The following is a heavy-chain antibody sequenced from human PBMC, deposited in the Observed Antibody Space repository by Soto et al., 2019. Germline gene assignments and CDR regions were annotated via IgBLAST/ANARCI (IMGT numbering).Heavy chain of an antibody. CDR3: AREGDSSGYYDY. CDR2: IYSGGST. CDR1: GFTVSSNY. D-gene: IGHD3-22*01. V-gene: IGHV3-53*01. J-gene: IGHJ4*02. Sequence: RRLSCAASGFTVSSNYMSWVRQAPGKGLEWVSVIYSGGSTYYADSVKGRFTISRDNSKNTLYLQMNSLRAEDTAVYYCAREGDSSGYYDYWGQGTLVTVSS.